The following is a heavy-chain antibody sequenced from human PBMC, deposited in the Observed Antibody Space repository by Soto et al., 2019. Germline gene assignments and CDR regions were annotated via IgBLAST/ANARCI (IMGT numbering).Heavy chain of an antibody. V-gene: IGHV1-46*01. CDR1: GDTFTSYY. Sequence: ASVKVSCKAPGDTFTSYYLNWVRQAPGQGLEWMGVINPHGGSTKYAQKFQGRITMTRDTSRSTVYMELSSLRSDDTAIYYCARSSGGNFGIIIEASNWFHPSGQGTLVTV. CDR2: INPHGGST. D-gene: IGHD3-3*01. J-gene: IGHJ5*02. CDR3: ARSSGGNFGIIIEASNWFHP.